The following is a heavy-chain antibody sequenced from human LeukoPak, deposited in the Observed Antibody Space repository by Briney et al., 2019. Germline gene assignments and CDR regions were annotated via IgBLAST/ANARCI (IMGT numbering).Heavy chain of an antibody. CDR3: ARDGEKFDALDI. Sequence: SETLSLTCTVSGGSISSHYWSWIRQPPGKGLEWIGYIYYSGSTNYNPSLKSRVTISVDTSKNQFSLRLSSVTAADTAVYYCARDGEKFDALDIWGQGTMVTVSS. CDR2: IYYSGST. D-gene: IGHD5-24*01. CDR1: GGSISSHY. V-gene: IGHV4-59*11. J-gene: IGHJ3*02.